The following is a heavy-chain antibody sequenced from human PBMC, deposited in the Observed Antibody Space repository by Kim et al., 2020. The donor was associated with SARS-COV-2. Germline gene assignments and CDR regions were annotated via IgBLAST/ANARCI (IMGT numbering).Heavy chain of an antibody. V-gene: IGHV4-34*01. CDR2: SRGGST. Sequence: SRGGSTNYNPSLKSRVTISVDTSKNQFSLKLSSVTAADTAVYYCARNLDYWGQGTLVTVSS. CDR3: ARNLDY. J-gene: IGHJ4*02.